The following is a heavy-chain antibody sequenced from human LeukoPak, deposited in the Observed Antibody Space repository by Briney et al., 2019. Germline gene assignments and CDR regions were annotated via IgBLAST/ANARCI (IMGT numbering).Heavy chain of an antibody. Sequence: GGSLRLSCAASGFTFSSYGMSWVRQAPGKGLEWVSAISGSGGSTYYADSVKGRFTISRDNSKNTLYLQMNSLRAEDTAVYHCAKDRSSGYDRDAFDIWGQGTMVTVSS. D-gene: IGHD5-12*01. V-gene: IGHV3-23*01. CDR3: AKDRSSGYDRDAFDI. CDR2: ISGSGGST. CDR1: GFTFSSYG. J-gene: IGHJ3*02.